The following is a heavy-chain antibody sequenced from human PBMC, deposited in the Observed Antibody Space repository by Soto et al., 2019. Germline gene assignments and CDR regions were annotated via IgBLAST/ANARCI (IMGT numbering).Heavy chain of an antibody. CDR3: ARDQGRYLAWLFPPYYYYGMDV. CDR1: GYTFTNYG. D-gene: IGHD3-9*01. V-gene: IGHV1-18*01. Sequence: GASVKVSCKASGYTFTNYGMSWVRQAPGQGLEWMGWISAYNGNTNYAQKLQGRVTMTTDTSTSTAYMELRSLRSDDTAVYYCARDQGRYLAWLFPPYYYYGMDVWGQGTTVTVSS. CDR2: ISAYNGNT. J-gene: IGHJ6*02.